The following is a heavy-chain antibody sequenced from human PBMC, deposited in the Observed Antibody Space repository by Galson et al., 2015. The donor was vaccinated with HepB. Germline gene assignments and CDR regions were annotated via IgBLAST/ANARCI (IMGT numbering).Heavy chain of an antibody. Sequence: SVKVSCKASGYTFTGYYMHWVRQAPGQGLEWMGWINPNSGGTNYAQKFQGWVTMTRDTSISTAYMELSRLRSDDTAVYYCARDLDTADYYGMDVWGQGTTVTVSS. CDR2: INPNSGGT. CDR3: ARDLDTADYYGMDV. D-gene: IGHD5-18*01. J-gene: IGHJ6*02. V-gene: IGHV1-2*04. CDR1: GYTFTGYY.